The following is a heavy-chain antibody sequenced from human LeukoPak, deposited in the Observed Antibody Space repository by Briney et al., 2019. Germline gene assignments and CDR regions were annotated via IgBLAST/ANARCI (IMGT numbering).Heavy chain of an antibody. J-gene: IGHJ4*02. CDR3: GGVFDY. Sequence: GGSLRLSCVASGITLSKSWMHWVRQAPGKGLEWVSRINDEGSGTSYADSVKGRFTISRDNAKNTLFLQMNSLRVEDTAVYYCGGVFDYWGQGALVTVSS. CDR1: GITLSKSW. CDR2: INDEGSGT. V-gene: IGHV3-74*01.